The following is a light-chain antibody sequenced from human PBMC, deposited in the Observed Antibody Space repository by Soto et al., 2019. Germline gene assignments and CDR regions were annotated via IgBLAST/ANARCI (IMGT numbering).Light chain of an antibody. CDR3: QQYDNLPPKLT. CDR2: DAS. J-gene: IGKJ4*01. CDR1: QDISNY. Sequence: DLQMTQSPSSLSASVGDRVTITCQASQDISNYLNWYQQKPGKAPKLLIYDASNLETGVPSRFSGRGSRTDFTITISSLQPEDIATYYCQQYDNLPPKLTFGGGTKVEIK. V-gene: IGKV1-33*01.